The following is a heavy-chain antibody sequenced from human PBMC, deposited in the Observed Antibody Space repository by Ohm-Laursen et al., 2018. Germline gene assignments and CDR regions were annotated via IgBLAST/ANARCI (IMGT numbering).Heavy chain of an antibody. J-gene: IGHJ4*02. CDR3: ARDAGGIFGVVTYFDY. CDR2: INPSGGST. V-gene: IGHV1-46*01. D-gene: IGHD3-3*01. Sequence: ASVKVSCKISGYTFTSYYMHWVRQAPGQGLEWMGIINPSGGSTSYAQKFQGRVTMTRDTSTSTVYMELSSLRSEDTAVYYCARDAGGIFGVVTYFDYWGQGTLVTVSS. CDR1: GYTFTSYY.